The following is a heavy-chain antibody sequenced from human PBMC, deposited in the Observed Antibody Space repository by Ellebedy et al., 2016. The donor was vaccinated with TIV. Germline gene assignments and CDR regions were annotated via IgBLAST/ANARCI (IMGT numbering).Heavy chain of an antibody. Sequence: PGGSLRLSCAASGFTFSSYAISWVRQAPGKGLEWVSVIYSGGSTYYADSVKGRFTISRDNSKNTLYLQMNSLRAEDTAVYYCARPLFYSSSWYIPLGYWGQGTLVTVSS. J-gene: IGHJ4*02. D-gene: IGHD6-13*01. V-gene: IGHV3-66*04. CDR2: IYSGGST. CDR1: GFTFSSYA. CDR3: ARPLFYSSSWYIPLGY.